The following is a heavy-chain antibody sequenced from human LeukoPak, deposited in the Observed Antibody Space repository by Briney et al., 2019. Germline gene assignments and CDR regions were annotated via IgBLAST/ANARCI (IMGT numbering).Heavy chain of an antibody. CDR1: GYTFTGYY. J-gene: IGHJ4*02. Sequence: ASVKVSCKASGYTFTGYYIHWVRQAPGQGLEWMGWINPHSGGTNYAQKFQGGVTMTRDTSITTAYMELSSLRSNDTAVYYCARDRDWNSGFDYWGQGTLVTVSS. D-gene: IGHD1-7*01. CDR2: INPHSGGT. V-gene: IGHV1-2*02. CDR3: ARDRDWNSGFDY.